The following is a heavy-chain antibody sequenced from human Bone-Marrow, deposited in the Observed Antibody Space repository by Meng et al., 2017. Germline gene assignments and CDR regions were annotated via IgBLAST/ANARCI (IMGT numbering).Heavy chain of an antibody. Sequence: GESLKISCAVSGFTFSNYWMSWVRQAPGKRLEWLASINQDGSEKYYVDSVRGRFTISRDNAKNSLYLQTNSLRAEDTAVYYCARDSRPTYWGQGTQVTVSS. CDR2: INQDGSEK. J-gene: IGHJ4*02. CDR3: ARDSRPTY. V-gene: IGHV3-7*01. D-gene: IGHD3-16*01. CDR1: GFTFSNYW.